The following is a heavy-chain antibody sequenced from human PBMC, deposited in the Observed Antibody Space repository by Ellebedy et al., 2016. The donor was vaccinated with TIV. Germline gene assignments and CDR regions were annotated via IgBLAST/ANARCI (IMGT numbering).Heavy chain of an antibody. CDR3: ASSPVDTAMVNAGN. CDR2: IYNSGST. V-gene: IGHV4-30-4*01. D-gene: IGHD5-18*01. CDR1: GGSISRGYYY. Sequence: SETLSLXXSVSGGSISRGYYYWSWIRQPPGKGLEWIGYIYNSGSTYYNSSLESRVIISTDTSKNQFSLELKSVAAADTAVYYCASSPVDTAMVNAGNWGQGILVTVSS. J-gene: IGHJ4*02.